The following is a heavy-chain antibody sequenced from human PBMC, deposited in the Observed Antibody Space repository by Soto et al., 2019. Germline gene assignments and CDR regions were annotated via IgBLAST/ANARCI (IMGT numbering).Heavy chain of an antibody. V-gene: IGHV1-8*01. CDR3: ARARPRDCSSTSCYPTFDY. CDR1: GYTFTSYD. J-gene: IGHJ4*02. CDR2: MNPNSGNT. Sequence: GASVKVSCKASGYTFTSYDINWVRQATGQGLEWMGWMNPNSGNTGYAQKFQGRVTMTRNTSISTAYMELSSLRSEDTAVYYCARARPRDCSSTSCYPTFDYWGQGILVTVSS. D-gene: IGHD2-2*01.